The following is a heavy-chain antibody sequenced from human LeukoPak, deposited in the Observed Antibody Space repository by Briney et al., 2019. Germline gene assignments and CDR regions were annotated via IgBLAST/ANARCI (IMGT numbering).Heavy chain of an antibody. Sequence: GESLEIFCKGSGYSFTSYWIGWVRQMPGKGLEVMGIIYPGDSDTRYRPSFQGQVTISADKSINTAYLQWNSLKASDTAIYYCVRRDITSRYVVWFDPWGQGTPVTVSS. CDR3: VRRDITSRYVVWFDP. D-gene: IGHD2-2*01. CDR2: IYPGDSDT. J-gene: IGHJ5*02. CDR1: GYSFTSYW. V-gene: IGHV5-51*01.